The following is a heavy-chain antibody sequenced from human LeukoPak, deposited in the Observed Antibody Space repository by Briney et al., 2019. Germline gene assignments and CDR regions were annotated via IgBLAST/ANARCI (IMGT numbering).Heavy chain of an antibody. D-gene: IGHD4-23*01. V-gene: IGHV3-72*01. CDR3: ARGGLYGGSPAFDF. Sequence: GASLRLSCAVSGFTFSDHYMDWVRQAPGKGLEWVGRVRNKADSYTTEHAASVKGRFTISRDDSKNSLYLQMNYLKTEDTAVYYCARGGLYGGSPAFDFWGQGTLVTVSS. CDR1: GFTFSDHY. CDR2: VRNKADSYTT. J-gene: IGHJ4*02.